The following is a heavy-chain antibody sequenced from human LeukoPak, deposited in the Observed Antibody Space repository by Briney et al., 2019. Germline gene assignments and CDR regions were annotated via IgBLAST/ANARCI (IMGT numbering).Heavy chain of an antibody. J-gene: IGHJ5*02. CDR3: ARDRSVNYYGSGSYYLWFDP. Sequence: PSETLSLTCTVSGGSISSSGDYWGWIRQPPGKGLEWLGSIYYSGSTYYNPSLKSRVTISVDTSKNQFSLKLSSVTAADTAVYYCARDRSVNYYGSGSYYLWFDPWGQGTLVTVSS. CDR1: GGSISSSGDY. D-gene: IGHD3-10*01. CDR2: IYYSGST. V-gene: IGHV4-39*07.